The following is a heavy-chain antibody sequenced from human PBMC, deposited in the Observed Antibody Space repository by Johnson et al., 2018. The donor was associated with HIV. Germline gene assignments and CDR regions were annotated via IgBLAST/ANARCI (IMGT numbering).Heavy chain of an antibody. D-gene: IGHD1-1*01. CDR3: TGGWYNLSAFDI. J-gene: IGHJ3*02. V-gene: IGHV3-7*01. Sequence: MQLVESGGGLVQPGGSLRLSCTASGFTFSTYWMSWVRQAPGKGLAWVANIKQDGSEQYYVDSVKGRFTISRDNAKNSLYVQMNSLRAEDTAMYYCTGGWYNLSAFDIWGQGTMVTVSS. CDR2: IKQDGSEQ. CDR1: GFTFSTYW.